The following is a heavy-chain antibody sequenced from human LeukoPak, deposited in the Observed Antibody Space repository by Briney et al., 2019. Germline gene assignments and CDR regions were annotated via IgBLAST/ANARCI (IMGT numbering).Heavy chain of an antibody. Sequence: SETLSLTCAVSGGSISSGGYSWSWIRQPPGKGLEWIGYIYHSGSTYYNPSLKSRVTISVDRSKNQFSLKLSSVTAADTAVYYCARAVGDSGYDCPPFYYYYGMDVWGQGTTVTVSS. D-gene: IGHD5-12*01. CDR1: GGSISSGGYS. J-gene: IGHJ6*02. CDR3: ARAVGDSGYDCPPFYYYYGMDV. V-gene: IGHV4-30-2*01. CDR2: IYHSGST.